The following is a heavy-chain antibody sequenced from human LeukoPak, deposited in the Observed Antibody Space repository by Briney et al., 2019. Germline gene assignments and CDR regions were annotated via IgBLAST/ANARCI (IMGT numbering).Heavy chain of an antibody. J-gene: IGHJ4*02. CDR3: ARQNYYDSSGYYYSGFDY. CDR2: IKQDGSDK. V-gene: IGHV3-7*01. CDR1: GFTFSSYW. D-gene: IGHD3-22*01. Sequence: PGGSLRLSCAASGFTFSSYWMSWVRQAPGKGLEWVANIKQDGSDKYYVDSVKGRFTISRDNAKNSLYLQMNSLRAEDTAVYYCARQNYYDSSGYYYSGFDYWGQGTLVTVSS.